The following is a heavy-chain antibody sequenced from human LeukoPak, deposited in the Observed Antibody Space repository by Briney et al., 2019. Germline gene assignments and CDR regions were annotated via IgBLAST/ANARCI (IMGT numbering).Heavy chain of an antibody. CDR3: ASDFGY. V-gene: IGHV4-4*07. Sequence: KPSETLSLTWTGSGVSISTDYWTWIRQPAGKGLDWIGLIYTSGSTNYNPSLKRRFTISLDTSKNQFSLKLTSVTAADTAGYYCASDFGYWGQGTLVTVSS. CDR1: GVSISTDY. CDR2: IYTSGST. D-gene: IGHD3-10*01. J-gene: IGHJ4*02.